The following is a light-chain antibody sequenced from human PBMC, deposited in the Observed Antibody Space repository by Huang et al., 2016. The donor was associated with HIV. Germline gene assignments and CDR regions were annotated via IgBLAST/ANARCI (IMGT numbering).Light chain of an antibody. CDR1: QDIGTS. CDR2: AAS. V-gene: IGKV1-13*02. CDR3: QQLHTYPIT. Sequence: AVQLTQSPSSLSASVGDTAIISCRASQDIGTSLAWYQQRTGRAPKLLSPAASPLQTGVPSRFSGDSAGTYFTLFITNLQPEDFATYYCQQLHTYPITFGQGTRLDMK. J-gene: IGKJ5*01.